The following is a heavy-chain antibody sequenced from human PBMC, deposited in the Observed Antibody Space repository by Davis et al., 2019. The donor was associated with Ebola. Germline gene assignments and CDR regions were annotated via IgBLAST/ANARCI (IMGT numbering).Heavy chain of an antibody. V-gene: IGHV3-21*01. CDR2: ISSSSSYI. J-gene: IGHJ6*02. CDR3: ARDWGRYCSGGSCYSGYYGMDV. CDR1: GFTFSSYS. D-gene: IGHD2-15*01. Sequence: GGSLRLSCAASGFTFSSYSMNWVRQAPGKGLEWVSSISSSSSYIYYADSVKGRFTISRDNAKNSLYLQMNSLIAEDTAVYYCARDWGRYCSGGSCYSGYYGMDVWGQGTTVTVSS.